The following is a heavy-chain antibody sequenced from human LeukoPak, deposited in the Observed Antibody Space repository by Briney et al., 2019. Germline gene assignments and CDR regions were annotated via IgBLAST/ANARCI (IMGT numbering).Heavy chain of an antibody. J-gene: IGHJ4*02. CDR2: INPNSGGT. CDR3: AREGGCSGGSCYYFDY. D-gene: IGHD2-15*01. CDR1: GYTFTGYY. Sequence: ASVKVSCKAPGYTFTGYYMHWVRQAPGQGLEWMGWINPNSGGTNYAQKFQGRVTMTRDTSISTAYMELSRLRSDDTAVYYCAREGGCSGGSCYYFDYWGQGTLVTVSS. V-gene: IGHV1-2*02.